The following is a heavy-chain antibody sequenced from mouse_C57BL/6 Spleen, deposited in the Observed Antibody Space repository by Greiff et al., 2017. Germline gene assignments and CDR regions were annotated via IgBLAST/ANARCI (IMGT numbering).Heavy chain of an antibody. D-gene: IGHD2-2*01. J-gene: IGHJ2*01. CDR3: ARGYPDY. CDR2: IDPSDSYT. V-gene: IGHV1-69*01. CDR1: GYTFPSYW. Sequence: VQLQQPGAELVMPGASVKLSCKASGYTFPSYWMHWVKQRPGQGLEWIGEIDPSDSYTNYNQKFKGKSTLTVDKSSSTAYMQLSSLTSEDSAVYYCARGYPDYWGQGTTLTVSS.